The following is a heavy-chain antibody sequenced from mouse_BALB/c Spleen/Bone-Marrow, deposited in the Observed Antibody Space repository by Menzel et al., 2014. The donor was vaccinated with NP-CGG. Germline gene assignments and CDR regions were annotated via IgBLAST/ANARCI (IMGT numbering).Heavy chain of an antibody. CDR3: SRGVLAYFDY. V-gene: IGHV1S135*01. CDR2: IDPYSGGT. CDR1: GYAFTNYN. J-gene: IGHJ2*01. D-gene: IGHD2-14*01. Sequence: VQLQQSGPELVKPGASVKASCKASGYAFTNYNMNWVKQSHGKSLEWIGYIDPYSGGTNYNQKFRGKATLTVDKSSSTAYMQLNSLTSEDSAVYYCSRGVLAYFDYWCQGTTLTVSS.